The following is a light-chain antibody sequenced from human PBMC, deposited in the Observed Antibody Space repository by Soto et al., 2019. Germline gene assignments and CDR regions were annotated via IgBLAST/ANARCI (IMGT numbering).Light chain of an antibody. V-gene: IGKV3-20*01. J-gene: IGKJ3*01. CDR2: GAS. Sequence: EIVMTQSPATLSVSPGERATLSCRASQSISTNLAWYHQKPGQAPRLLIYGASTRATGIPDRFSGSGSGTDFTLTISRLEPEDSAVYFCQQYGTSSGLLTFGPGTKVDIK. CDR3: QQYGTSSGLLT. CDR1: QSISTN.